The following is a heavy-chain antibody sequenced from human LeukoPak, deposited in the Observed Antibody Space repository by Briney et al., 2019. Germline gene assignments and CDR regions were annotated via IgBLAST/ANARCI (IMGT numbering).Heavy chain of an antibody. CDR3: ARGNPTYFDY. CDR1: GFTLSSNY. D-gene: IGHD1-14*01. J-gene: IGHJ4*02. V-gene: IGHV3-66*01. Sequence: GGSLRLSCAASGFTLSSNYMSWVRQAPGQGLEWVSVIYSGGSTYYADSVKGRFTISRDNSKNTLYLQMNSLRAEDTAVYYCARGNPTYFDYWGQGTLVTVSS. CDR2: IYSGGST.